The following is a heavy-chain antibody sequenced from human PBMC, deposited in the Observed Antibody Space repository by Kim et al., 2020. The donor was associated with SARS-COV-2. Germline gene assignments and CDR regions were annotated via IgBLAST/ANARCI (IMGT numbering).Heavy chain of an antibody. Sequence: GGSLRLSCTASGFTFGDYAMSWFRQAPGKGLEWVGFIRSKAYGGSTEYAASVKGRFTISRDDTKSIANLQMNSLKTEDTAVYYCTSTVGYSSYVPMYGMGIWGQRATGTVSS. D-gene: IGHD5-12*01. V-gene: IGHV3-49*03. J-gene: IGHJ6*02. CDR3: TSTVGYSSYVPMYGMGI. CDR1: GFTFGDYA. CDR2: IRSKAYGGST.